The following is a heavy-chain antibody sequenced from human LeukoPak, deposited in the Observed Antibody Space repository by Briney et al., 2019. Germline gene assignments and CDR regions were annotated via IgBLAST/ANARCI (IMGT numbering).Heavy chain of an antibody. D-gene: IGHD5-12*01. CDR3: ARGRGWLRFRYYYYGMDV. CDR2: INPSGGST. J-gene: IGHJ6*02. Sequence: WASVKVSCKASGYTFTGYYMHWVRQAPGQGLEWMGIINPSGGSTSYAQKFQGRVTMTRDTSTSTVYMELSSLRSEDTAVYYCARGRGWLRFRYYYYGMDVWGQGTTVTVSS. V-gene: IGHV1-46*01. CDR1: GYTFTGYY.